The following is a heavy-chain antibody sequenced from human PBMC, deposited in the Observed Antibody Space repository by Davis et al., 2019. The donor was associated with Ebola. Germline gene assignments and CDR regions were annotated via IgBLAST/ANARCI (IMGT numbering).Heavy chain of an antibody. V-gene: IGHV4-59*08. J-gene: IGHJ4*02. D-gene: IGHD4-17*01. CDR3: AKNDFGDVGPDF. CDR2: IYYSGST. Sequence: SETLSLTCSVSGASISSYYWSWIRQPPGKGLELIGYIYYSGSTNYNPSLKSRVTISLDTSKNQFSLKLTSVTAADTAVYYCAKNDFGDVGPDFWGQGTHVTVSS. CDR1: GASISSYY.